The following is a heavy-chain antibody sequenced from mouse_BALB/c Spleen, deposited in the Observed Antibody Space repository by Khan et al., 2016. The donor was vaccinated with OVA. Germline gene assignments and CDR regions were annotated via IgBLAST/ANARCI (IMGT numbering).Heavy chain of an antibody. CDR1: GYSFTNYY. Sequence: QVQLQQSGPEVVKPGASVRISCKASGYSFTNYYINWVKQRPGQGLEWIGWIYPGNVNTKYNENFKGKATLTADKSSSTTYMHLSSLTSEDSAVYVCASEDYYGNYRAGFAYWGRGTLVTVSA. D-gene: IGHD2-1*01. V-gene: IGHV1S56*01. CDR2: IYPGNVNT. J-gene: IGHJ3*01. CDR3: ASEDYYGNYRAGFAY.